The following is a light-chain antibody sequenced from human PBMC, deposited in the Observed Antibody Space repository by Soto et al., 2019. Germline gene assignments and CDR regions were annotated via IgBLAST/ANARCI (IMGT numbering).Light chain of an antibody. CDR3: QQVNSYPQLT. Sequence: IQLTQSPSSLSASVGDRVTITCRARQGISSYLAWYQQKPGKAPKLLIYAASTLQSRVPSRFSGSGSGTDFTLTISSLQPEDFATYYCQQVNSYPQLTFGGGTKVEIK. CDR2: AAS. CDR1: QGISSY. J-gene: IGKJ4*01. V-gene: IGKV1-9*01.